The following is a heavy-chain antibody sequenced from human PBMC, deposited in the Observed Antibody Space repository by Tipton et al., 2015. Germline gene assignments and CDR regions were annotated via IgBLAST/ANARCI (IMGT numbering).Heavy chain of an antibody. J-gene: IGHJ4*02. CDR3: AKKKMGGIPPVN. CDR2: ITDSGGST. CDR1: GFTFSNYV. V-gene: IGHV3-23*01. D-gene: IGHD3-16*02. Sequence: SLRLSCAASGFTFSNYVMGWVRQAPGKGLEWVSSITDSGGSTHYADSVKGRFTISRDNSKNTLYLQMNSLRVDDTAIYYCAKKKMGGIPPVNWGQGTLVTVSS.